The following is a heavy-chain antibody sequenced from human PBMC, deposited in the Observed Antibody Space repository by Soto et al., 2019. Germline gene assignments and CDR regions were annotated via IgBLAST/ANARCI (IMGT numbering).Heavy chain of an antibody. D-gene: IGHD2-2*01. J-gene: IGHJ6*02. CDR2: ISGSGGST. CDR1: GFTFSSYA. Sequence: GGSLRLSCAASGFTFSSYAMSWVRQAPGKWLEWVSAISGSGGSTYYADSVKGRFTISRDNSKNTLYLQMNSLRAEDTAVYYCAKDLSWDIVVVPAATEYYYYYYGMDVWGQGXTVTVSS. V-gene: IGHV3-23*01. CDR3: AKDLSWDIVVVPAATEYYYYYYGMDV.